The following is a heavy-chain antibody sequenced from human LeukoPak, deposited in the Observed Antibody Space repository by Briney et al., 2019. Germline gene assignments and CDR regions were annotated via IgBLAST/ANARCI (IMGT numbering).Heavy chain of an antibody. J-gene: IGHJ4*02. CDR3: TRESGSYHGNDY. V-gene: IGHV1-2*06. Sequence: ASVEVPCKASGYTFTGYYMHWVRQAPGQGLEWMGRINPNNGGTSYAQKFQGRVTMTGDTSISTAYMELSSLRSDDTAVYYCTRESGSYHGNDYWGQGTLVTVSS. CDR1: GYTFTGYY. D-gene: IGHD1-26*01. CDR2: INPNNGGT.